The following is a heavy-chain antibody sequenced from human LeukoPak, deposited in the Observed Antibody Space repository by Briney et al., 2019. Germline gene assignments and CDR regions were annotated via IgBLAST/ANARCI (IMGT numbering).Heavy chain of an antibody. CDR2: ISGNGGVI. Sequence: GGSLRLSCAASGFAFSDNYMTWVRQAPGKGLEWLSYISGNGGVIQYADSVKGRFTISRDNAKNLLYLQMDSLRVEDTAIYYCARDPRTVRIWGQGTLVTVSS. J-gene: IGHJ4*02. V-gene: IGHV3-11*04. CDR1: GFAFSDNY. D-gene: IGHD1-1*01. CDR3: ARDPRTVRI.